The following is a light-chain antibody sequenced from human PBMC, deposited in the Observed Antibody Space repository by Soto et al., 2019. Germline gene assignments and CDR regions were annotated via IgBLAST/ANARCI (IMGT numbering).Light chain of an antibody. V-gene: IGKV3-20*01. CDR1: QRIYSN. CDR2: GAS. CDR3: HQYGSSRHT. Sequence: EIVMTQSPATLSVSPGERVTFSCRASQRIYSNLAWYQHTPGQAPRLLISGASTGAAGIPDRFSGSGSGTDFTLTISRLEPEDFAVYYCHQYGSSRHTFGQGTKVDI. J-gene: IGKJ2*01.